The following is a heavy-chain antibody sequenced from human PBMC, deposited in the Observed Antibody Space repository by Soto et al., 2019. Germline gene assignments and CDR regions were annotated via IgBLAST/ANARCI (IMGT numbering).Heavy chain of an antibody. D-gene: IGHD3-10*01. CDR1: GFTFSSYW. Sequence: GGSLRLSCAASGFTFSSYWMSWVRQAPGKGLEWVANIKQDGSEKYYVDSVKGRFTISRDNAKNSLYLQMNSLRAEDTAVYYCARQSYSYGSGSYDGCYYAMDVWGQGTTVTGS. J-gene: IGHJ6*02. CDR3: ARQSYSYGSGSYDGCYYAMDV. V-gene: IGHV3-7*01. CDR2: IKQDGSEK.